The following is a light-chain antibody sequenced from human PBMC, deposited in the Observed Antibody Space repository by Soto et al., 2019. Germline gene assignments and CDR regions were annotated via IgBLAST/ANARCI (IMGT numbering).Light chain of an antibody. CDR1: SSDVGGYNS. Sequence: QSVLTQPASVSGSPGQSITISCTGTSSDVGGYNSVSRFQQHPSKAPKLIIYEVSHRPSGVSIRFSGSKSGNTASLTISGLQAEDEADYYCNSYRHSTTLVFGTGTKVTVL. V-gene: IGLV2-14*01. CDR2: EVS. CDR3: NSYRHSTTLV. J-gene: IGLJ1*01.